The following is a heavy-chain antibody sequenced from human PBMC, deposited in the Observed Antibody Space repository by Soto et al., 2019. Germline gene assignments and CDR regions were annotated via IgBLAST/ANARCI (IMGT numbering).Heavy chain of an antibody. D-gene: IGHD3-9*01. CDR2: IGTAGDT. CDR1: GFTFSSYD. V-gene: IGHV3-13*04. Sequence: EVQLVESGGGLVQPGGSLRLSCAASGFTFSSYDMHWVRQATGKGLEWVSAIGTAGDTYYPGSVKGRFTISRENAKNSLYLQMNSLRAGDTAVYYCARAIDYDILTGYPAPPAYWGQGTLVTVSS. J-gene: IGHJ4*02. CDR3: ARAIDYDILTGYPAPPAY.